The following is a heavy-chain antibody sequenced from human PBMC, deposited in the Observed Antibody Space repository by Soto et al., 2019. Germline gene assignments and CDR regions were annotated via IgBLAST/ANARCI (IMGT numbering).Heavy chain of an antibody. CDR1: GDSISTFY. V-gene: IGHV4-59*01. CDR3: ARGRTVRNYADDSSDYFYFFDY. J-gene: IGHJ4*02. CDR2: VYYTGST. Sequence: SETLSLTCTVSGDSISTFYWGWMRQSPGKELEWIGYVYYTGSTNYNPSLKSRVTISVDRSKNQFSLKLTSANAADTAVYYCARGRTVRNYADDSSDYFYFFDYWGQGTQVTVS. D-gene: IGHD3-22*01.